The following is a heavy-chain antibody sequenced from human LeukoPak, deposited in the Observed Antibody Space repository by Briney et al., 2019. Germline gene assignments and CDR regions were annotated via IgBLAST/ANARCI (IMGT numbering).Heavy chain of an antibody. CDR2: VIPIFGTA. J-gene: IGHJ6*03. Sequence: SVKVSCKASGGTFSSYAISWVRQAPGQGLEWMGGVIPIFGTANYAQKFQGRVTITTDESTSTAYMELSSLRSEDTAVYYCAIKYCSGGSCYNYYYYMDVWGRGTTVTVSS. CDR3: AIKYCSGGSCYNYYYYMDV. D-gene: IGHD2-15*01. CDR1: GGTFSSYA. V-gene: IGHV1-69*05.